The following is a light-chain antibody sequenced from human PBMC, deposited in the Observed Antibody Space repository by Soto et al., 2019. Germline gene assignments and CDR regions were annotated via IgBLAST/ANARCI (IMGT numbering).Light chain of an antibody. CDR2: SAS. V-gene: IGKV3-20*01. CDR1: QSVSSNY. CDR3: QHYGSSPPII. Sequence: EIVLTQSPGTLSLSPGERARLSCRASQSVSSNYLAWYQQKPGQAPRLLLHSASSRATGIPDRFSGSGSGTDFILTISRLEPEDFAVYYCQHYGSSPPIIFGQGTRLDIK. J-gene: IGKJ5*01.